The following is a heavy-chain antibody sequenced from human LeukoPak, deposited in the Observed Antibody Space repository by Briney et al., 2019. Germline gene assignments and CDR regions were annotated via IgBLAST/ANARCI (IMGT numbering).Heavy chain of an antibody. J-gene: IGHJ5*02. Sequence: ASVKVSCKASGYTFTSYGISWVRQAPGQGLERMGWISAYNGNTNYAQKLQGRVTMTTDTSTSTAYMELRSLRSDDTAVYYCARVTSSSWLVHFPRGPFDPWGQGTLVTVSS. D-gene: IGHD6-13*01. CDR3: ARVTSSSWLVHFPRGPFDP. CDR2: ISAYNGNT. CDR1: GYTFTSYG. V-gene: IGHV1-18*01.